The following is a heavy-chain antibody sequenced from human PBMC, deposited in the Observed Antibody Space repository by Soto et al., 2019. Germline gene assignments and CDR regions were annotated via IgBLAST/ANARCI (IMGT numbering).Heavy chain of an antibody. V-gene: IGHV4-39*07. D-gene: IGHD3-10*01. CDR2: RYDDEST. CDR1: GDSIRNRNYY. CDR3: ARLRVRGVIITGYIDY. J-gene: IGHJ4*02. Sequence: PSETLSLTCTVSGDSIRNRNYYWGWIRQPPGKGLEWIVSRYDDESTFYNPSLKSRVTISVDKSKNQFSLKLSSVTAADTAVYYCARLRVRGVIITGYIDYWGQGTLVTVSS.